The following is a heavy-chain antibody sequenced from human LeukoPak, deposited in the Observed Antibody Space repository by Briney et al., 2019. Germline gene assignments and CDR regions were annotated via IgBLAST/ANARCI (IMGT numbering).Heavy chain of an antibody. CDR3: ARDASALY. V-gene: IGHV3-23*01. J-gene: IGHJ4*02. D-gene: IGHD2-2*01. CDR1: GFTFSSYA. Sequence: GGSLRLSCAASGFTFSSYAMSWVRQAPGKGLEWVSAISGSGGSTYYADSVKGRFTISRDNARDSLYLQMNSLRDDDTSVYYCARDASALYWGRGTPVTVSS. CDR2: ISGSGGST.